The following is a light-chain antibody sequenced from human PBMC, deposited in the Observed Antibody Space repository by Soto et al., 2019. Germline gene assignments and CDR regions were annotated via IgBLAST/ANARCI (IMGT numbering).Light chain of an antibody. V-gene: IGKV3-15*01. CDR2: GAS. CDR3: QQYGSSPWT. J-gene: IGKJ1*01. CDR1: QSVSSN. Sequence: EIVMTQSPATLSVSPGERATLSCRASQSVSSNLAWYQQKPGQAPRLLIYGASTRATGIPARFSGIRSATDFTLTISRLEPEDFAVYYCQQYGSSPWTFGQGTKVEIK.